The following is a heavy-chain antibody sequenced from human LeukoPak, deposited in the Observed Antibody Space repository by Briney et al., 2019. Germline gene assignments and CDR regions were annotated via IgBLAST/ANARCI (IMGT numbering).Heavy chain of an antibody. J-gene: IGHJ4*02. V-gene: IGHV5-51*01. D-gene: IGHD3-10*01. CDR3: ARRYYYGSGERSGFDY. CDR1: GYSFTSYW. Sequence: GESLKISCKGSGYSFTSYWIGWVRQMPGKGLGWMGIIYPGDSDTRYSPPFQGQVTISAHKSISTAYLQWSSLKASDTAMYYCARRYYYGSGERSGFDYWGQGTLVTVSS. CDR2: IYPGDSDT.